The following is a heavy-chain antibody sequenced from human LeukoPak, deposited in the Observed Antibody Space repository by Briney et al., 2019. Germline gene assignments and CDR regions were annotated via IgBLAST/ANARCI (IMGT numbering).Heavy chain of an antibody. V-gene: IGHV3-7*05. CDR3: ARDLGWAQFDY. CDR2: TNGHGSEI. D-gene: IGHD3-16*01. J-gene: IGHJ4*02. CDR1: GFTFTTSW. Sequence: GGSLRLSCAASGFTFTTSWMNWVRQAPGKGLEWLANTNGHGSEISYVDSVKGRFTISRDNAKNSLYLQMNSLRAEDTAVYYCARDLGWAQFDYWGQGILVTVSS.